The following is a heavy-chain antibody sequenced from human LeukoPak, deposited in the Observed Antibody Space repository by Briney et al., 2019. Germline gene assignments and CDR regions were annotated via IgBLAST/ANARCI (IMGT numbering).Heavy chain of an antibody. CDR1: GFTFSGSA. Sequence: PGGSLKLSCAASGFTFSGSAMHWVRQASGKGLEWVGRIRSKANSYATAYAASVKGRFTISRDDSKNTAYLQMNSLRAEDTAVYYCAKLRDIVATVNYFDYWGQGTLVTVSS. J-gene: IGHJ4*02. CDR3: AKLRDIVATVNYFDY. CDR2: IRSKANSYAT. D-gene: IGHD5-12*01. V-gene: IGHV3-73*01.